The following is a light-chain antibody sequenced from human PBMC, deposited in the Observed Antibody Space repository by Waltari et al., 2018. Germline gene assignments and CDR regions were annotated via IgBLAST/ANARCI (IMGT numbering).Light chain of an antibody. CDR2: EGS. CDR3: SSYAGSNGLV. V-gene: IGLV2-8*01. CDR1: SSDVGGYTF. J-gene: IGLJ3*02. Sequence: QSALTQPPPASGSPGQSVTISCTGTSSDVGGYTFLSWYQQHPGKAPKLMTYEGSKRPSGVPDRFSGSKSGNTASLTVSGLQAEDEADYYCSSYAGSNGLVFGGGTKLTVL.